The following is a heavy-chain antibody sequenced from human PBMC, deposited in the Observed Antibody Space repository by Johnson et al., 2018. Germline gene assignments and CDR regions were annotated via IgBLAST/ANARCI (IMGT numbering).Heavy chain of an antibody. V-gene: IGHV3-30*03. CDR2: ISYDGSNK. Sequence: QVQLVQSGGGVVQPGRSLRLSCAASGFTFSSYGMHWVRQAPGKGLEWVALISYDGSNKYYADSVKGRFTISRDNAKNSLYLQMNSLKTEDTAVYYCTTTMEGAFDIWGQGTMVTVSS. D-gene: IGHD3-10*01. J-gene: IGHJ3*02. CDR1: GFTFSSYG. CDR3: TTTMEGAFDI.